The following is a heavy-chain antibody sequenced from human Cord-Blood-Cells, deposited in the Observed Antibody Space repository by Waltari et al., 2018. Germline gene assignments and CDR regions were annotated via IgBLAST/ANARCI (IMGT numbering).Heavy chain of an antibody. V-gene: IGHV3-73*02. CDR3: TRHVSSSDYYYYYMDV. J-gene: IGHJ6*03. CDR1: GLTFSGSA. CDR2: IRSKANSYAT. Sequence: EVQLVESGGGLVQPGGSLKLSCAASGLTFSGSAMHWVRQASGKGLEWVGRIRSKANSYATAYAASVKGRFTISRDDSKNTAYLQMNSLKTEDTAVYYCTRHVSSSDYYYYYMDVWGKGTTVTVSS.